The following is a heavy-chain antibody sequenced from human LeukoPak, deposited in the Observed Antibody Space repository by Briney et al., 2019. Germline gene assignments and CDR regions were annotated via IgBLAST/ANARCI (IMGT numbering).Heavy chain of an antibody. D-gene: IGHD6-13*01. CDR1: GGTFSSYA. CDR3: ASARGYSSSWTWFDP. V-gene: IGHV1-69*06. CDR2: IIPIFGTA. J-gene: IGHJ5*02. Sequence: EASVKVSCKASGGTFSSYAISWVRQAPGQGLEWMGGIIPIFGTANYAQKFQGRVTMTEDTSTDTAYMELSSLRSEDTAVYYCASARGYSSSWTWFDPWGQGTLVTVSS.